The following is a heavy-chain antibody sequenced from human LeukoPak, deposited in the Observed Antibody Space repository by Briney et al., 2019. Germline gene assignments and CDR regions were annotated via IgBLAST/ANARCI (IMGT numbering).Heavy chain of an antibody. CDR1: GFTISSYT. J-gene: IGHJ4*02. Sequence: PGGSLRLSCAASGFTISSYTMNWVRQAPGKGLEWVSYISSSSGLIYYADSVKGRFTISRDNAKNSLYLQMNSLRAEDTAIYYCARSQGPYDYWGQGTLVTVSS. V-gene: IGHV3-48*01. CDR2: ISSSSGLI. CDR3: ARSQGPYDY.